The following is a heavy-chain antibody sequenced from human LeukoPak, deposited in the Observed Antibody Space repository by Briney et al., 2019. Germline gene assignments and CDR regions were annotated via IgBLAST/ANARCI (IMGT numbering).Heavy chain of an antibody. CDR3: ARDIAVAGGEDAFDI. V-gene: IGHV1-2*02. D-gene: IGHD6-19*01. CDR2: INPNSGST. CDR1: GYTFTSYG. Sequence: GASVKVSCKASGYTFTSYGISWVRQAPGQGLEWMGWINPNSGSTNYAQKFQGRVTMTRDTSISTAYMELSRLRSDDTAVYYCARDIAVAGGEDAFDIWGQGTMVTVSS. J-gene: IGHJ3*02.